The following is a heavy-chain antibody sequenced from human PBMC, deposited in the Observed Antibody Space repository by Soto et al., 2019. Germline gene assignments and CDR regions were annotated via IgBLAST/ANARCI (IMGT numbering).Heavy chain of an antibody. CDR1: GGSIRSGGYY. CDR2: IHHSGSP. Sequence: SETLSLTCTVSGGSIRSGGYYWSWIRQPPGKALEWIGYIHHSGSPYYSPSLKSRVTISLDRSKNQLSLKLSSVTAADTAVYYCAREDSSHFDYWGQGTLVTVSS. J-gene: IGHJ4*02. CDR3: AREDSSHFDY. V-gene: IGHV4-30-2*01. D-gene: IGHD6-13*01.